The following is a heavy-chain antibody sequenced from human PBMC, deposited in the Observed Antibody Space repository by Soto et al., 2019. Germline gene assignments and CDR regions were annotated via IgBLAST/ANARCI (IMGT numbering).Heavy chain of an antibody. CDR2: ISGSGGST. CDR3: AKAGGFIVVVPAY. Sequence: EVQLLESGGGLVQPGGSLRLSCAASGFTFSSYAMSWVRQAPGKGLEWVSAISGSGGSTYYADSVKGRFTISRDNSKNTVYLQMNSLRAEDTAVYYCAKAGGFIVVVPAYWGQGTLVTVSS. V-gene: IGHV3-23*01. J-gene: IGHJ4*02. D-gene: IGHD2-2*01. CDR1: GFTFSSYA.